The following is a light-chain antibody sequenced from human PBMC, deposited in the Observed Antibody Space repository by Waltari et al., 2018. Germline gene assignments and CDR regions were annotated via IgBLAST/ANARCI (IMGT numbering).Light chain of an antibody. CDR2: QVS. CDR3: AQGAHAPWT. CDR1: QSLLHLDGNTY. J-gene: IGKJ1*01. V-gene: IGKV2-30*02. Sequence: VVMTQSPLSLSITPGQPASISCRSSQSLLHLDGNTYLSWYYQKPGHPPRLLFYQVSNRYSGVTAKFSGSGAGTDFTLTISRVEAEDAGVYYCAQGAHAPWTFGQGTKVEI.